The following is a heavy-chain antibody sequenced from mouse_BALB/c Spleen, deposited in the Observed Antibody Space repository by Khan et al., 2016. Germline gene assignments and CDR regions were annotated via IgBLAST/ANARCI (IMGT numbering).Heavy chain of an antibody. Sequence: QIQLVQSGPELKKPGETVKISCKASGYTFTNYGMNWVKQAPGKGLKWMGWINTYTGEPTYAEDFKGRFAFSLETSASTAYLQINNLKDEDTATYDGSKRAYDGGWSFAYWGQGTLVTVSA. CDR2: INTYTGEP. V-gene: IGHV9-3-1*01. D-gene: IGHD2-3*01. CDR1: GYTFTNYG. J-gene: IGHJ3*01. CDR3: SKRAYDGGWSFAY.